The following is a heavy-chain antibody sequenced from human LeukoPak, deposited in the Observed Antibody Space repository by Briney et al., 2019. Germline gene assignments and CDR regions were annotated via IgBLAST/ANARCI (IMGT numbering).Heavy chain of an antibody. J-gene: IGHJ4*02. Sequence: SETLSLTCTVSGGSISSSSYYWGWIRQPPGKGLEWIGSIYYSWSTYYNPSLKSRVTISVDTSKNQFSLKLSSVTAADTAVYYCARRYYYDSSGYYYEYYFDYWGQGTLVTVSS. D-gene: IGHD3-22*01. CDR3: ARRYYYDSSGYYYEYYFDY. CDR1: GGSISSSSYY. V-gene: IGHV4-39*01. CDR2: IYYSWST.